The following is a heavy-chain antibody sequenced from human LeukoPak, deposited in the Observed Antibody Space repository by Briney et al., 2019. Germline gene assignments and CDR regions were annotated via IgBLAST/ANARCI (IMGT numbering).Heavy chain of an antibody. CDR3: ASWQWLAASPGYYGMDV. V-gene: IGHV4-39*07. CDR1: GGSISSSSYY. J-gene: IGHJ6*02. CDR2: IYYSGST. D-gene: IGHD6-19*01. Sequence: SETLFLTCTVSGGSISSSSYYWGWIRQPPGKGLEWIGSIYYSGSTYYNPSLKSRVTISVDTSKNQFSLKLSSVTAADTAVYYCASWQWLAASPGYYGMDVWGQGTTVTVSS.